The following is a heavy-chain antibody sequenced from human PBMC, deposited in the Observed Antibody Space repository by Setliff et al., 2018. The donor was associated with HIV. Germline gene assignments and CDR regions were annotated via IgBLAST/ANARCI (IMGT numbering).Heavy chain of an antibody. CDR1: GGPISNYY. D-gene: IGHD6-19*01. V-gene: IGHV4-59*08. CDR2: IYASGST. Sequence: SETLSLTCTVSGGPISNYYWSWIRQPPGKGLEWIGYIYASGSTNYSPSLKSRVTISVDTSKNQFSLKLKSVTAADTAVYFCARHVYSSGWGYVYHLDSWGQGTLVTVSS. J-gene: IGHJ4*02. CDR3: ARHVYSSGWGYVYHLDS.